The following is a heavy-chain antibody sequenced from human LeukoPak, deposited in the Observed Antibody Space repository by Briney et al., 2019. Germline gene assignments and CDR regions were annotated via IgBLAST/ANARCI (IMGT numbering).Heavy chain of an antibody. Sequence: GSSVKVSRKASGGTFSSYAISWVRQAPGQGLEWMGGIIPIFGTANYAQKFQGRVTITADESTSTAYMELSSLRSEDTAVYYCARVTLQQLAFDYWGQGTLVTVSS. V-gene: IGHV1-69*01. CDR2: IIPIFGTA. CDR3: ARVTLQQLAFDY. CDR1: GGTFSSYA. D-gene: IGHD6-13*01. J-gene: IGHJ4*02.